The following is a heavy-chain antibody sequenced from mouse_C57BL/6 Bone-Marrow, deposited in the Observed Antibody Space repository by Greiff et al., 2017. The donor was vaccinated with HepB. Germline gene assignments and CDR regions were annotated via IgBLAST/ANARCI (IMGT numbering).Heavy chain of an antibody. V-gene: IGHV3-6*01. CDR3: ARETAYYSNLYAMDY. D-gene: IGHD2-5*01. Sequence: EVKLMESGPGLVKPSQSLSLTCSVTGYSITSGYYWNWIRQFPGNKLEWMGYISYDGSNNYNPSLKNRISITRDTSKNQFFLKLNSVTTEDTATYYCARETAYYSNLYAMDYWGQGTSVTVSS. CDR1: GYSITSGYY. CDR2: ISYDGSN. J-gene: IGHJ4*01.